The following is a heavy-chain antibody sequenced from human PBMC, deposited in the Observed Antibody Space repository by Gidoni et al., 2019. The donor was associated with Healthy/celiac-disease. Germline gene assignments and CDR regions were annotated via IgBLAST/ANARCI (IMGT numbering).Heavy chain of an antibody. J-gene: IGHJ6*02. CDR3: AKAAQYCSGGSCYSGDYYYYGMDV. D-gene: IGHD2-15*01. CDR1: GFTFDDYA. CDR2: ISWNSGSI. V-gene: IGHV3-9*01. Sequence: EVQLVESGGGLVQPGRSLRLSCAASGFTFDDYAMNWVRQAPGKGLEWLSGISWNSGSIGYADSVKGRFTISRDNAKNSLYLQMNSLRAEDTALYYCAKAAQYCSGGSCYSGDYYYYGMDVWGQGTTVTVSS.